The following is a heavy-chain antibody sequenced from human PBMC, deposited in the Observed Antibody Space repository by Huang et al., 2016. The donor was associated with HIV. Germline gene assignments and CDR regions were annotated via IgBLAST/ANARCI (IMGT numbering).Heavy chain of an antibody. V-gene: IGHV1-2*02. CDR2: INPKRGGK. CDR3: ARDWSFGSSTSPAD. CDR1: GYTFTDSN. J-gene: IGHJ4*02. D-gene: IGHD6-6*01. Sequence: QVQLVQSGAEVKNPGASVRVSCKASGYTFTDSNIHWVRQAPGQGLEWRGWINPKRGGKSYAQRVQGRVTMTRDTTINTGHMDRRRMKFDDTAVYFWARDWSFGSSTSPADWGQGTLVTVSS.